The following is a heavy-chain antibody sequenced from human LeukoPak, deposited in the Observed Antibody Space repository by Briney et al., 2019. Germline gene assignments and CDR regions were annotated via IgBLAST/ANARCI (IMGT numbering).Heavy chain of an antibody. V-gene: IGHV1-58*02. J-gene: IGHJ6*02. CDR1: GFTFTSSA. CDR2: IVVGSGNT. Sequence: ASVKVSCKASGFTFTSSAMQWVRQARGQRLEGIGWIVVGSGNTNYAQKFQERVTITRDMSTSTAYMELSSLRSEDTAVYYCAADSVANYYYGMDVWGQGTTVTVSS. CDR3: AADSVANYYYGMDV. D-gene: IGHD2-15*01.